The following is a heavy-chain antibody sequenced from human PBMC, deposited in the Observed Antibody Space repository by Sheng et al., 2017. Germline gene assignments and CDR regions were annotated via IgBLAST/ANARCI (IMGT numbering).Heavy chain of an antibody. CDR2: SNPSGGST. CDR1: GYSFSSYQ. V-gene: IGHV1-46*01. D-gene: IGHD5-18*01. Sequence: QVQLVQSGADMKKPGGTVKISCKASGYSFSSYQIHWVRQAPGQGFEWMGISNPSGGSTTYQQKFQGRLTMTRDTSTSTVYMELISLRSDDTAVYYCANEDTTMGALDIWGQGTMVIVS. J-gene: IGHJ3*02. CDR3: ANEDTTMGALDI.